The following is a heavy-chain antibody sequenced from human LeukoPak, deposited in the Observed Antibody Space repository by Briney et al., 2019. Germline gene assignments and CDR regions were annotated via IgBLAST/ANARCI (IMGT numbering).Heavy chain of an antibody. J-gene: IGHJ4*02. CDR1: GGSISSYY. CDR3: ARSRGYGDRLDY. V-gene: IGHV4-59*01. CDR2: IYYSGST. D-gene: IGHD4-17*01. Sequence: SETLSLTCTVSGGSISSYYWSWIRQPPGKGLEWIGYIYYSGSTNYNPSLKSRVTISVDTSKNQFSLKLSSVTAADTAVYYCARSRGYGDRLDYWGQGTLVTVSS.